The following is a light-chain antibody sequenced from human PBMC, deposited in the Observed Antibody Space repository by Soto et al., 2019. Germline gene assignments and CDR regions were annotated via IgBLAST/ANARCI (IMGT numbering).Light chain of an antibody. CDR3: HQYGSSQFT. J-gene: IGKJ3*01. CDR2: GAS. V-gene: IGKV3-20*01. CDR1: QSVSGSY. Sequence: EIVLTQSPGTLSLSPGESATLSCRASQSVSGSYLAWYQQKPGQTPRLLIYGASSRATGIPDRFSGSGSGTDFALTISILKPEDFAVYYCHQYGSSQFTFGPGTKVDIK.